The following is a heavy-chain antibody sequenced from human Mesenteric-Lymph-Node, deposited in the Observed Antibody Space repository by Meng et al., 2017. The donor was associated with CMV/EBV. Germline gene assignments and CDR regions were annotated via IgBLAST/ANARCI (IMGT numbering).Heavy chain of an antibody. CDR3: AKGGVAGQEGYFDY. CDR2: ISWNSGSI. V-gene: IGHV3-9*03. D-gene: IGHD6-19*01. CDR1: GFTFDDYA. Sequence: GGSLRLSCAASGFTFDDYAMHWVRQAPGKGLEWVSGISWNSGSIGYADSVKGRFTISRDNAKNSLYLQMNSLRAEDMALYYCAKGGVAGQEGYFDYWGQGTLVTVSS. J-gene: IGHJ4*02.